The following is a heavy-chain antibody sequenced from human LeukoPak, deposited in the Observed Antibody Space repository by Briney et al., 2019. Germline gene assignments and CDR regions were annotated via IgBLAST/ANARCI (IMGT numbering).Heavy chain of an antibody. CDR1: GFTFSSYW. J-gene: IGHJ5*02. V-gene: IGHV3-74*01. D-gene: IGHD1-1*01. CDR2: MDPAGRTI. CDR3: ISDFCGRDDQ. Sequence: GGSLRLSCAASGFTFSSYWMHWVRQAPGKGLEWVSRMDPAGRTIDYADSVKGRFTISRDNAKDTLYLQMSSLRDEDTAVYYCISDFCGRDDQWGRGTLVTVSS.